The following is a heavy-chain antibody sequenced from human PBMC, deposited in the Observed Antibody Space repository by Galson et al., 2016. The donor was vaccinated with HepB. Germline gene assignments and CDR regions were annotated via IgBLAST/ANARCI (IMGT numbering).Heavy chain of an antibody. D-gene: IGHD6-25*01. Sequence: SLRLSCAASGFTFSETYMTWIRQAPGKGLEWISYITSSGGLSYYADSMEGRFTISRDNAKNSVYLQINSLRAEDTAVYYFASRGFYGSLDNWGQGTLVTVSS. CDR2: ITSSGGLS. CDR1: GFTFSETY. J-gene: IGHJ4*02. V-gene: IGHV3-11*01. CDR3: ASRGFYGSLDN.